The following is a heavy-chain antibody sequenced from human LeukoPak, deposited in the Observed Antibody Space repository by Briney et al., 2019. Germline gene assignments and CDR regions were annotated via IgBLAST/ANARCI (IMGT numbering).Heavy chain of an antibody. D-gene: IGHD2-21*02. Sequence: ASVKVSCKASGYTFTGYYVHWVRQAPGQGLEWMGWINPDSGGTNYAQKFHDYISMTRDTSISTAYMELSRLRSDDTAVYYCATSGPGDYFSDYWGQGTLVTVSS. CDR2: INPDSGGT. J-gene: IGHJ4*01. CDR3: ATSGPGDYFSDY. V-gene: IGHV1-2*04. CDR1: GYTFTGYY.